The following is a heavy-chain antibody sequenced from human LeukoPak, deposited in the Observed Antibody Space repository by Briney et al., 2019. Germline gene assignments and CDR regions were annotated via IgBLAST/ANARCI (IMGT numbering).Heavy chain of an antibody. CDR2: INPNSGGT. CDR3: ARSADILTGFRGPSWFDP. J-gene: IGHJ5*02. Sequence: GASGKLSCKFSGSAFTGCCVHLVRPAQGQGLELLGWINPNSGGTNYAQRFQGRVTMTRDTSISTAYMELSRLRSDDTAVYYCARSADILTGFRGPSWFDPWGQGTLVTVSS. V-gene: IGHV1-2*02. D-gene: IGHD3-9*01. CDR1: GSAFTGCC.